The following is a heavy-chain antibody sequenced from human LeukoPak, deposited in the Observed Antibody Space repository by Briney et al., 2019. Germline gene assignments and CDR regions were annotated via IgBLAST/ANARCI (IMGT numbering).Heavy chain of an antibody. J-gene: IGHJ4*02. V-gene: IGHV3-66*02. Sequence: GGSLRHSCAASGFTVSSSCMSWVRQAPGKGLEWVSVIYSGGDTHYAGSVKGRFTISRDNSVNTPYLQMNSLRTEDTAVYYCARAFVTAAGFFDTWGQGTLVTVSS. CDR2: IYSGGDT. CDR1: GFTVSSSC. D-gene: IGHD6-13*01. CDR3: ARAFVTAAGFFDT.